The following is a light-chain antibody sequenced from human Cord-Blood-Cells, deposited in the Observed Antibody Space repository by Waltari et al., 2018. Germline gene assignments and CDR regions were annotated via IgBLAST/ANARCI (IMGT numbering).Light chain of an antibody. CDR2: AAS. Sequence: DIQLTQSPSFLFASVGDRVTITCRASQGISSYLAWYQQKPGKAPKLLIYAASTLQSGVPSRFSGSGSGTEFTLTISSLQPEDFATYYCQQLNSYPPFTFGPGTKVDIK. J-gene: IGKJ3*01. V-gene: IGKV1-9*01. CDR3: QQLNSYPPFT. CDR1: QGISSY.